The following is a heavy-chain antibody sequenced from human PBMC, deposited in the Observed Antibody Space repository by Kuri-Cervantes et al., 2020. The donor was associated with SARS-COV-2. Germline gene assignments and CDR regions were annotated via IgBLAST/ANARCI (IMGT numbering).Heavy chain of an antibody. D-gene: IGHD2-2*02. CDR1: GFSEVTFSNAW. Sequence: GESLKISCAASGFSEVTFSNAWMSWVRQAPGKGLEWVSAISGSGGSTYYADSVKGRFTISRDNAKNSLYLQMNSLRAEDTAVYYCASLSSTSCYMWDWGQGTLVTVSS. CDR3: ASLSSTSCYMWD. CDR2: ISGSGGST. V-gene: IGHV3-21*01. J-gene: IGHJ4*02.